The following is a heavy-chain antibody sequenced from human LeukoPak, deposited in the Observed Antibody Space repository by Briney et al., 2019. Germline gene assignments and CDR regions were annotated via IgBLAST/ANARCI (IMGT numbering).Heavy chain of an antibody. CDR2: IKEDGSKK. D-gene: IGHD3-16*01. V-gene: IGHV3-7*03. Sequence: TGGSLRLSCAASGFTFSSYWMNWVRQAPGKGLEWVANIKEDGSKKYYVDSVKGRFTISRDNAKNSLYLQMSNLRAEDTAVYFCARGGGLDVWGQGATVTVSS. CDR3: ARGGGLDV. J-gene: IGHJ6*02. CDR1: GFTFSSYW.